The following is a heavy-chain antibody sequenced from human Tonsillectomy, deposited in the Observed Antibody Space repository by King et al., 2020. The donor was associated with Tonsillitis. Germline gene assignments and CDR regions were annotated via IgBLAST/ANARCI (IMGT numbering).Heavy chain of an antibody. CDR3: ARGGITGTTNWFDP. CDR1: GFTFSSYS. Sequence: VQLVQSGGGLVQPGGSLRLSCAASGFTFSSYSMNWVRQAPGKGLEWVSYISSSSSTIYYADSVKGRVTISRDNAKNSLYLQMNSLRAEDTAVYYCARGGITGTTNWFDPWGQGTLVTVSS. J-gene: IGHJ5*02. CDR2: ISSSSSTI. D-gene: IGHD1-20*01. V-gene: IGHV3-48*01.